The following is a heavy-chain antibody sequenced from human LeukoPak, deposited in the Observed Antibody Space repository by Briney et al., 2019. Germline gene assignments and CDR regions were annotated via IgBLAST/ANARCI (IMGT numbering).Heavy chain of an antibody. CDR1: GGSISSYY. J-gene: IGHJ5*02. Sequence: PSETLSLTCTVSGGSISSYYWSWIRQPPGKGLEWIGYIYYSGSTNYNPSLKSRVTISVDTSKNQFSLKLSSVTAADTAVYYCARAHPSLYGDYPEWFDPWGQGTLVTVSS. CDR2: IYYSGST. V-gene: IGHV4-59*01. CDR3: ARAHPSLYGDYPEWFDP. D-gene: IGHD4-17*01.